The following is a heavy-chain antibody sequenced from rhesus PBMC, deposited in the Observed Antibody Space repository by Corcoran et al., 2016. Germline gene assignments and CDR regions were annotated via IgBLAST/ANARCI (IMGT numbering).Heavy chain of an antibody. CDR2: IYGSSGST. CDR1: GYSISSGYD. CDR3: ARDRAGAAGNFDY. V-gene: IGHV4-76*01. Sequence: QVQLQESGPGVVKPSETLSLTCAVSGYSISSGYDWSWIRQPPGKGQEWIGYIYGSSGSTNYNPSLKNRFTISKDTSKIQFSLKLSSVTAADTAVYYCARDRAGAAGNFDYWGQGVLVTVSS. D-gene: IGHD6-25*01. J-gene: IGHJ4*01.